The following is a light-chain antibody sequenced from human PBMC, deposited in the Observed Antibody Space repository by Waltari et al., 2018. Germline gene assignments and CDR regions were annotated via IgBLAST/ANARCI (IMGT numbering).Light chain of an antibody. CDR2: DVS. J-gene: IGLJ3*02. CDR3: CSYAGSYTWV. Sequence: GTSSDVGGYNYVSWYQQHPGKAPKLMIYDVSKRPSGVPDRFSGSKSGNTASLTISGLQAEDEADYYCCSYAGSYTWVFGGGTKLTVL. V-gene: IGLV2-11*01. CDR1: SSDVGGYNY.